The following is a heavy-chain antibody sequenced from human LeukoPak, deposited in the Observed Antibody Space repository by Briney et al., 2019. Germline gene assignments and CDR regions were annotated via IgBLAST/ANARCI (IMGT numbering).Heavy chain of an antibody. Sequence: GGSLRLSCVGSGLTFRSASMAWVRQAPGKGLEWVSSISSTSEYIFQKDSLKGRFTISRDNAKNSVFLQMNSLRAEDTAVYYCAGSRGKRITMFRVFDHWGQGTLVTVSS. D-gene: IGHD3-10*01. J-gene: IGHJ4*02. CDR3: AGSRGKRITMFRVFDH. CDR2: ISSTSEYI. CDR1: GLTFRSAS. V-gene: IGHV3-21*01.